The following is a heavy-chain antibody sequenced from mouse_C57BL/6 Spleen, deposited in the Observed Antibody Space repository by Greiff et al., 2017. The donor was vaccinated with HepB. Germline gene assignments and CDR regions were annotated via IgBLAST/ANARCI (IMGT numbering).Heavy chain of an antibody. CDR3: ARYSSSAWFAY. CDR2: INPNNGGT. J-gene: IGHJ3*01. Sequence: EVQLQQSGPELVKPGASVKISCKASGYTFTDYYMNWVKQSHGKSLEWIGDINPNNGGTSYKQKFKGKATLTVDKSSSTAYMELRSLTSEDSAVYYCARYSSSAWFAYWGQGTLVTVSA. V-gene: IGHV1-26*01. CDR1: GYTFTDYY. D-gene: IGHD1-1*01.